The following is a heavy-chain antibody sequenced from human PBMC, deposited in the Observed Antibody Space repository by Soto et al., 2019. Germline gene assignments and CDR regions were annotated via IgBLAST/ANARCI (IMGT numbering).Heavy chain of an antibody. Sequence: QVQLKKSGPGLVKPSETLSLTCNVSGGPIKTGDYYWNWIRQPPGKGLEWIGYVFYSGATNYSPSLKSRAAISMDTSKNQFSLSLTSVTAADTAVYYCARAGFSYGHLLFWGQGIRVTVST. J-gene: IGHJ4*02. CDR1: GGPIKTGDYY. CDR3: ARAGFSYGHLLF. CDR2: VFYSGAT. V-gene: IGHV4-30-4*01. D-gene: IGHD3-10*01.